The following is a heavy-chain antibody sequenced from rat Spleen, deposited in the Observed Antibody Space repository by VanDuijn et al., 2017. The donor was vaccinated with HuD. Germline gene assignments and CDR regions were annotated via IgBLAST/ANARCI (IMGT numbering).Heavy chain of an antibody. Sequence: EVQLVESGGGLVQPGRSLKLSCAASGFTLSDYVMHWIRQAPTKVLEWVTSISPSGATTNYRDSVKGRFTISRDNARGTLYLQMDSLRSEETATYYGARVGTRVSRFAYWGQGTLVTVSS. D-gene: IGHD1-4*01. CDR2: ISPSGATT. V-gene: IGHV5-19*01. CDR3: ARVGTRVSRFAY. J-gene: IGHJ3*01. CDR1: GFTLSDYV.